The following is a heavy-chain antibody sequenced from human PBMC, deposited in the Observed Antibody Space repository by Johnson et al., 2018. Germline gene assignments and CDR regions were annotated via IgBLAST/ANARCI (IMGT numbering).Heavy chain of an antibody. Sequence: VQLQESGGGLVQPGGSLRLSCAASGFTFSTYAMSWVRQAPGKGLEWVSAVSGSGDSTYYADSVKGRFSISRDNAKNSLYLQMNKLKAEDTALYYCAKDMVRGVYYYYYYMDVWGKGTTVTVSS. CDR1: GFTFSTYA. V-gene: IGHV3-23*01. D-gene: IGHD3-10*01. CDR3: AKDMVRGVYYYYYYMDV. CDR2: VSGSGDST. J-gene: IGHJ6*03.